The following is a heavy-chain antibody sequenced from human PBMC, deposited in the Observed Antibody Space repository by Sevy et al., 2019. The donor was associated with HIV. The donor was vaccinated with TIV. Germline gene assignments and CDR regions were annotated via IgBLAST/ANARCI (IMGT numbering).Heavy chain of an antibody. J-gene: IGHJ6*02. CDR3: AKDHFPDGVVGGVHPPRALDV. D-gene: IGHD3-10*01. CDR1: GFTFDDYA. CDR2: ITWDGGSA. V-gene: IGHV3-43D*03. Sequence: GGSLRLSCAASGFTFDDYAMHWVRQTPGKGLEWVSLITWDGGSAYYVDSVKGRFTISRDNSKSSLYLQMNSLSAEDTAFYYCAKDHFPDGVVGGVHPPRALDVWGQGTTVTVSS.